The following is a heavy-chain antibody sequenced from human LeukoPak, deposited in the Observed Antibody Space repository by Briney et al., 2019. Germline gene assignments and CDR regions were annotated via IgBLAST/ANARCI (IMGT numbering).Heavy chain of an antibody. Sequence: SETLSLTCTVSGGSISSYYWSWIRQPPGKGLEWIGYIYYSGSTNYKPSLKSRVTISVDPSKNQFSLKLSSVTAADTAVYYCARGPYGDSVGYWGQGTLVTVSS. CDR2: IYYSGST. J-gene: IGHJ4*02. V-gene: IGHV4-59*01. D-gene: IGHD4-17*01. CDR3: ARGPYGDSVGY. CDR1: GGSISSYY.